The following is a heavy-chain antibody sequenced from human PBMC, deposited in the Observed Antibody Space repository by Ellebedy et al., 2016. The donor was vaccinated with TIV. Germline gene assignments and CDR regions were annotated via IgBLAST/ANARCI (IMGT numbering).Heavy chain of an antibody. D-gene: IGHD4-17*01. J-gene: IGHJ3*02. Sequence: ASVKVSCKASGYTFTSYAMNWVRQAPGQGLEWMGGIIPILGTANYAQKFQGRVTITADESTSTAYMELSSLRSEDTAVYYCARDRGYGDQGGDAFDIWGQGTMVTVSS. CDR1: GYTFTSYA. CDR3: ARDRGYGDQGGDAFDI. V-gene: IGHV1-69*13. CDR2: IIPILGTA.